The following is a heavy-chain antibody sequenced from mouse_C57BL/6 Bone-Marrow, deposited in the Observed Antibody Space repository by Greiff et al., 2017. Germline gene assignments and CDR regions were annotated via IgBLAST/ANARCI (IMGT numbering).Heavy chain of an antibody. V-gene: IGHV14-1*01. D-gene: IGHD2-5*01. Sequence: EVQLQQSGAELVRPGASVKLSCTASGFNIKDYYMHWVKQRPEQGLEWIGRIDPEDGDTEYAPKFKGKATMTADTSSNTAYLQLSSLTSEDTAVYYCTTGYYSNQFAYWGQGTLVTGSA. CDR3: TTGYYSNQFAY. CDR2: IDPEDGDT. CDR1: GFNIKDYY. J-gene: IGHJ3*01.